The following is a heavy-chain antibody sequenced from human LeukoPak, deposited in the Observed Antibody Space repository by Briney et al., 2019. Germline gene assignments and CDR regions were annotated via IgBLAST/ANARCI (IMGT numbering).Heavy chain of an antibody. V-gene: IGHV3-21*04. CDR2: ISATSSDI. Sequence: GGSLRLSCAGSGFAFESFTMTWVRQAPGKGLEWVSLISATSSDINYAESVRGRFTISRDNAKNSLFLQMDSLRAEDTAIYYFAKGVISAYDNYLDCWGQGTLVTVSS. D-gene: IGHD5-12*01. CDR1: GFAFESFT. J-gene: IGHJ4*02. CDR3: AKGVISAYDNYLDC.